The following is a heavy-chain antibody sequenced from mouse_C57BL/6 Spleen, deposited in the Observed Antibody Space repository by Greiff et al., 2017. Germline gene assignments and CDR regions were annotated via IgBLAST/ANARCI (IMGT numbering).Heavy chain of an antibody. V-gene: IGHV1-22*01. J-gene: IGHJ2*01. CDR2: INPNNGGT. Sequence: EVKLQQSGPELVKPGASVKMSCKASGYTFTDYNMHWVKQSHGKSLEWIGYINPNNGGTSYNQKVKGKATLTADKSSSTAYMELRRLTSEDSAVYFCTKDGSSYFDYWGQGTTLTVSS. D-gene: IGHD1-1*01. CDR3: TKDGSSYFDY. CDR1: GYTFTDYN.